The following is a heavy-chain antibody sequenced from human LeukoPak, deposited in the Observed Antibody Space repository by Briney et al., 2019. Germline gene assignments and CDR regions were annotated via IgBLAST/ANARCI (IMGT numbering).Heavy chain of an antibody. V-gene: IGHV1-8*01. D-gene: IGHD5-24*01. CDR1: GYTFTSYA. Sequence: ASVKVSCKASGYTFTSYAINWVRQAPGQGLEWMGWMNPSNGNTGFAQKFQGRLTMTRDTSISTAYMELRGLTSDDTAVYFCARGSSEEMATIADWGQGTLVTVSS. J-gene: IGHJ4*02. CDR3: ARGSSEEMATIAD. CDR2: MNPSNGNT.